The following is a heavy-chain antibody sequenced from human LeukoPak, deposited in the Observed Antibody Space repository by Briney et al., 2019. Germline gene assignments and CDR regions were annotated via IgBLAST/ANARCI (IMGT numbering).Heavy chain of an antibody. CDR2: IYHSGST. CDR3: ARAREPLVYTYYFDY. CDR1: GYSISSGYY. D-gene: IGHD6-13*01. J-gene: IGHJ4*02. Sequence: PSETLSLTCTVSGYSISSGYYWAWIRQPPGKGLEWIGRIYHSGSTSYNPSLKSRVAISVDTSKNQFSLKLSSVTAADTAVYYCARAREPLVYTYYFDYWGQGTLVTVSS. V-gene: IGHV4-38-2*02.